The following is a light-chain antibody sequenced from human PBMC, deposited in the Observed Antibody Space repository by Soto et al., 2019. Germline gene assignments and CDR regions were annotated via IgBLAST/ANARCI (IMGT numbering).Light chain of an antibody. Sequence: EIVMTQTPATLSVSPGERPTLSCRASQSVSSNLAWYQQKPGQXPRXXIYGASTRATGIPARFSGIVSGTAGTLTISSLQSEDCEVYDGQQYNHWPRTFGQGTKVDI. J-gene: IGKJ1*01. CDR1: QSVSSN. CDR2: GAS. CDR3: QQYNHWPRT. V-gene: IGKV3D-15*01.